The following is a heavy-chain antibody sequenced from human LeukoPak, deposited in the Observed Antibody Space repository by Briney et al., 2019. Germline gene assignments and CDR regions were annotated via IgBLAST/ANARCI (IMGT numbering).Heavy chain of an antibody. Sequence: WASVKVSCKASGGTFSSYAISWVRQAPGQGLEWMGGIIPIFGTANYAQKFQGRVTITADKSTSTAYMELSSLRSEDTAVYYCARGWGTTVVTAYWYFDLWGRGTLVTVSS. CDR1: GGTFSSYA. CDR2: IIPIFGTA. CDR3: ARGWGTTVVTAYWYFDL. V-gene: IGHV1-69*06. J-gene: IGHJ2*01. D-gene: IGHD4-23*01.